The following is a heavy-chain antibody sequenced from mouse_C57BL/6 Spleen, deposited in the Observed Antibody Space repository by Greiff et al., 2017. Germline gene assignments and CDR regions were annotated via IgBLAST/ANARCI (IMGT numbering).Heavy chain of an antibody. Sequence: VQGVESGPELVKPGASVKISCKASGYAFSSSWMNWVKQRPGKGLEWIGRIYPGDGDTNYNGKFKGKATLTADKSSSTAYMQLSSLTSEDSAVYFCARRDYLDYWGQGTTLTVSS. V-gene: IGHV1-82*01. CDR3: ARRDYLDY. D-gene: IGHD1-1*02. CDR2: IYPGDGDT. CDR1: GYAFSSSW. J-gene: IGHJ2*01.